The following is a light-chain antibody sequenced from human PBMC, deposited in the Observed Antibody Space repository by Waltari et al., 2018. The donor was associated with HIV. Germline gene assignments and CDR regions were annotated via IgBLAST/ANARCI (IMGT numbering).Light chain of an antibody. J-gene: IGKJ3*01. Sequence: ETVLTQSPGTMSLSPGESATLSCRASQNVGGNYLAWYQHRPGQPPRLLIYDASSRATGIPDRFSGSGSGTDFTLTITRLEPEDFAVYYCQQYGSSPLFTFGPGTKVDIK. CDR2: DAS. CDR3: QQYGSSPLFT. CDR1: QNVGGNY. V-gene: IGKV3-20*01.